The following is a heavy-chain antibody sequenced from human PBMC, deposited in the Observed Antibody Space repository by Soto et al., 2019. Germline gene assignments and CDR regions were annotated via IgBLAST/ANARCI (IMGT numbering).Heavy chain of an antibody. J-gene: IGHJ4*02. Sequence: QVQLQESGPGLVKPSQTLSLTCTVSGGSIYTGGFYWSWFRQLPGKGLEWLGYIYYTGSTQYTPSLKSRLTISTDTSDNQFSLRLTSVTAADTAVYYCATSLVTSRTRVDYWGQGTLVTVSS. CDR2: IYYTGST. D-gene: IGHD1-26*01. V-gene: IGHV4-31*03. CDR1: GGSIYTGGFY. CDR3: ATSLVTSRTRVDY.